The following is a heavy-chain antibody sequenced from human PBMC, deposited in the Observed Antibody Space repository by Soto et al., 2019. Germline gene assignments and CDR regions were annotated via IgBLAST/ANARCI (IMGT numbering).Heavy chain of an antibody. CDR2: IYYSGST. Sequence: WETLSLTCTVSGGSISSYYWSWIRQPPGKGLEWIGYIYYSGSTNYNPSLKSRVTISVDTSKNQFSLKLSSVTAADTAVYYCARIPYYDFWSGYRRAYYYYGMDVWGQGTTVTVSS. J-gene: IGHJ6*02. D-gene: IGHD3-3*01. V-gene: IGHV4-59*01. CDR3: ARIPYYDFWSGYRRAYYYYGMDV. CDR1: GGSISSYY.